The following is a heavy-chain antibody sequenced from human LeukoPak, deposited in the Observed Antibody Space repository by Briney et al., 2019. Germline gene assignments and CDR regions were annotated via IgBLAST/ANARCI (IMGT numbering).Heavy chain of an antibody. J-gene: IGHJ3*02. Sequence: SETLSLTCTVSGGSISSGSYYWSWIRQPAGEGLEWIGRIYTSGSTNYNPSLKSRVTMSVDTSKNQFSLKLSSVTAADTAVYYCARDTYYDFWSGYSIDAFDIWGQGTMVTVSS. CDR2: IYTSGST. D-gene: IGHD3-3*01. V-gene: IGHV4-61*02. CDR1: GGSISSGSYY. CDR3: ARDTYYDFWSGYSIDAFDI.